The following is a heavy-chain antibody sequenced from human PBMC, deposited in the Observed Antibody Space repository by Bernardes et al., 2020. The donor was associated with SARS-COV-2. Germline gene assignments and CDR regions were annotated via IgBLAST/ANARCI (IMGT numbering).Heavy chain of an antibody. V-gene: IGHV3-7*01. Sequence: GGSLRLSCAASGFTFKTYWMSWVRQAPEKGLEWVANINPEGSEEYYVDSVRGRFTISRDNAKDSLYLQLNSLSADDTGVYYCAREKIALLPVAVGSPTVGYNYYGMDVWGQGTTLTVSS. CDR2: INPEGSEE. J-gene: IGHJ6*02. CDR3: AREKIALLPVAVGSPTVGYNYYGMDV. CDR1: GFTFKTYW. D-gene: IGHD1-1*01.